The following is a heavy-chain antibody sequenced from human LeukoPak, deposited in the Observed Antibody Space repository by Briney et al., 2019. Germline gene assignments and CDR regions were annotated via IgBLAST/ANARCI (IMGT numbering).Heavy chain of an antibody. V-gene: IGHV1-18*01. CDR2: ISAYNGNT. Sequence: ASVKVSCKASGYTFTSYGISWVRQAPGQGLEWMGWISAYNGNTYYAQKLQGRVTMTTDTSTNTAYMELRSLRSDDTAVYYCASSTVTTTGLDYWGQGTLVTVSS. CDR3: ASSTVTTTGLDY. D-gene: IGHD4-11*01. J-gene: IGHJ4*02. CDR1: GYTFTSYG.